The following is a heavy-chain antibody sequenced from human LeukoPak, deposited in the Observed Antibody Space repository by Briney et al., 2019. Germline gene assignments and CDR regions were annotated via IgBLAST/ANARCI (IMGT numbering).Heavy chain of an antibody. J-gene: IGHJ4*02. CDR2: IKQDGSEK. CDR3: ARDRVAVAGRSDY. V-gene: IGHV3-7*01. D-gene: IGHD6-19*01. CDR1: GFTFSSYW. Sequence: GGSLRLSCAASGFTFSSYWMSWVRQAPGKGLEWVANIKQDGSEKYYVDSVKGRFTIPRDNAKNSLYLQMNSLRAEDTAVYYCARDRVAVAGRSDYWGQGTLVTVSS.